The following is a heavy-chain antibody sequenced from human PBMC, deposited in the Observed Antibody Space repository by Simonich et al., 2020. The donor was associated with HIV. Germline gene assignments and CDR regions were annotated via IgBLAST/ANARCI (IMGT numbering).Heavy chain of an antibody. D-gene: IGHD1-1*01. J-gene: IGHJ3*02. CDR1: GGSFSAYY. CDR2: INHSGST. V-gene: IGHV4-34*01. CDR3: ARGSNPKERDHDSFDI. Sequence: QVQLQQWGAGLLKPSETLSLTCAVYGGSFSAYYWSWIRPPPGKGLEWIGEINHSGSTTNNASLKSRVTISVDSSKNQFSLKLSSVTAADAAVYYCARGSNPKERDHDSFDIWGQGTMVTVSS.